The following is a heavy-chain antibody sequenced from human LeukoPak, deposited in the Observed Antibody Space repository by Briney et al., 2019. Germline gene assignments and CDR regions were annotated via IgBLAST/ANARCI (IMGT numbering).Heavy chain of an antibody. CDR2: IYYSGST. V-gene: IGHV4-39*01. Sequence: SETLSLTCSVSGGSISSSGYYWNWIRQPPGKGLEWVGSIYYSGSTYYNSSLKSRVTISEDTSKNRFSLMLTSVTAADTAVYYCARQVSDYFYYYIDVWGEGTTVIVSS. CDR1: GGSISSSGYY. J-gene: IGHJ6*03. CDR3: ARQVSDYFYYYIDV.